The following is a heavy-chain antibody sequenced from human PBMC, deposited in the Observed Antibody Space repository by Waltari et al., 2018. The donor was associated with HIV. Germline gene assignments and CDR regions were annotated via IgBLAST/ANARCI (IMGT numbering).Heavy chain of an antibody. CDR3: ARALFGGSRGGYFDY. CDR1: GFSVSTNH. Sequence: EVQLVETGGGLIQPGGSLRPSWAPPGFSVSTNHMNWVRKAPGKGLEWGSVIYSGGSTYYADSVKGRFTISRDNSKNTLYLQMNSLRAEDTAVYYCARALFGGSRGGYFDYWGQGTLVTVSS. CDR2: IYSGGST. D-gene: IGHD2-15*01. J-gene: IGHJ4*02. V-gene: IGHV3-53*02.